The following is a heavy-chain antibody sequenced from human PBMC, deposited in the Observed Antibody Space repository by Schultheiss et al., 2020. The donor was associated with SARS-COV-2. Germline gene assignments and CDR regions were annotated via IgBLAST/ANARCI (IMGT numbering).Heavy chain of an antibody. Sequence: GGSLRLSCAASGFTFSSYSMNWVRQAPGKGLEWVSSISSSSSYIYYADSVKGRFTISRDNAKNSLYLQMNSLRAEDTAVYYCARDPSGYSGYDTRGYLGQGTLVTVSS. D-gene: IGHD5-12*01. J-gene: IGHJ4*02. V-gene: IGHV3-21*01. CDR1: GFTFSSYS. CDR3: ARDPSGYSGYDTRGY. CDR2: ISSSSSYI.